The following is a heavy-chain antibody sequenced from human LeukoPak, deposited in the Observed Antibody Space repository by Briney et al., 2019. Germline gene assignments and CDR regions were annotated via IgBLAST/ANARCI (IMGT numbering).Heavy chain of an antibody. D-gene: IGHD3-10*01. CDR2: IYYSGST. CDR3: AGHLRGVAFDAFDI. V-gene: IGHV4-39*01. J-gene: IGHJ3*02. CDR1: GGSISSSSYY. Sequence: SETLSLTCIVSGGSISSSSYYWGWIRQPPGKGLEWIGTIYYSGSTSYNPSLKSRVTISVDTSKNQFSLKLSSVTAADTAVYYCAGHLRGVAFDAFDIWGQGTMVTVSS.